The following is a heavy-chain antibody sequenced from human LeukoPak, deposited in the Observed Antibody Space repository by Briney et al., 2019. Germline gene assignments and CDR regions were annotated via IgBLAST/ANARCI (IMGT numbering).Heavy chain of an antibody. Sequence: PSETLSLTCTVSGGSISSYYWSWIRQPAGKGLEWIGRIYTSGTTNYNPSLKSRITMSVDTSKNQFSLKMRSVTAADTAVYYCARANHDGSDYWGQGTLVTVSS. V-gene: IGHV4-4*07. CDR3: ARANHDGSDY. D-gene: IGHD3-22*01. CDR2: IYTSGTT. CDR1: GGSISSYY. J-gene: IGHJ4*02.